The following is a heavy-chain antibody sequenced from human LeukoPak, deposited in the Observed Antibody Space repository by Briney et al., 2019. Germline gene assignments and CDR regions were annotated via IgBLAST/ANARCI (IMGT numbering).Heavy chain of an antibody. J-gene: IGHJ4*02. D-gene: IGHD1-14*01. CDR1: GFTFSSYS. CDR2: ISSSSSTI. CDR3: ARGNDHENDY. V-gene: IGHV3-48*01. Sequence: PGGSLRLSCAASGFTFSSYSMSWVRQAPGKGLEWVSYISSSSSTIYYADSVKGRFTISRDNSKNTLYLQMNSLRAEDTAVYYCARGNDHENDYWGQGTLVTVSS.